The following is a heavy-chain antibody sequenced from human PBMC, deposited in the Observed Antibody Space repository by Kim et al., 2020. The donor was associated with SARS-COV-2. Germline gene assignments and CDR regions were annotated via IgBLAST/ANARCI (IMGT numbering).Heavy chain of an antibody. CDR2: INSDGSST. V-gene: IGHV3-74*01. CDR3: ARGHVAGGGSRDFDY. J-gene: IGHJ4*02. D-gene: IGHD5-12*01. CDR1: GFTLSSYW. Sequence: GGSLRLSCAASGFTLSSYWIHWVRQAPGKGLVWVSRINSDGSSTTYADSVKGRFTISRDNDKNTLYLQMNSLRAEDTAVYYCARGHVAGGGSRDFDYWGQGTLVTVSS.